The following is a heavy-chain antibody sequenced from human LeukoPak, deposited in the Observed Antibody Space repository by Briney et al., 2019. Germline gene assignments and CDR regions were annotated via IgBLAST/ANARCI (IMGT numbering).Heavy chain of an antibody. CDR2: INPNSGGT. V-gene: IGHV1-2*06. J-gene: IGHJ4*02. CDR3: AREGTCYSSSLYDY. Sequence: GASVKVSCKASGYTFTGYYMHWVRQAPGQGLEWMGRINPNSGGTNYAQKFQGRVTMTRDTSISTAYMELSRLRSDDTAVYYCAREGTCYSSSLYDYWGQGTLVTLSS. CDR1: GYTFTGYY. D-gene: IGHD6-13*01.